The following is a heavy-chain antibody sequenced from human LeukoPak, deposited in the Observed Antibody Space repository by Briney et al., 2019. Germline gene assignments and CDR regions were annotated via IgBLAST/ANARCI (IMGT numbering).Heavy chain of an antibody. CDR2: INPSGGST. CDR1: GYTFTAYS. J-gene: IGHJ4*02. CDR3: ARDRDYDSSGYYLDY. Sequence: ASVKVSCKASGYTFTAYSMHWVRQAPGQGLEWMGIINPSGGSTSYAQKFQGRVTMTRDTSTSTVYMELSSLRSEDTAVYYCARDRDYDSSGYYLDYWGQGTLVTVSS. D-gene: IGHD3-22*01. V-gene: IGHV1-46*01.